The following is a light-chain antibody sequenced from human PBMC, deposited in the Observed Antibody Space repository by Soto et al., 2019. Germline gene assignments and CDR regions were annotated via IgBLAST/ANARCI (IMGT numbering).Light chain of an antibody. CDR3: CSSAPESTYV. CDR1: SGYVRAYNS. J-gene: IGLJ1*01. Sequence: QSVLCQPASESWSTVHWITIYCPQASGYVRAYNSVSTYQQHPDTPPPLMIYKDTQRPSGVSNRFSGSTSGNAASLRISGLQSGDEADYFCCSSAPESTYVFGTGTKVTVL. V-gene: IGLV2-23*01. CDR2: KDT.